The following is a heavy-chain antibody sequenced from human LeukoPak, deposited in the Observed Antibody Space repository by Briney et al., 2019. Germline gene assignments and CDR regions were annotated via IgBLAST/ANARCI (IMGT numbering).Heavy chain of an antibody. D-gene: IGHD3-10*01. CDR1: GFSLSTNY. CDR3: ARGPGMIPDS. V-gene: IGHV3-53*01. J-gene: IGHJ4*02. Sequence: GGSLRLSCAASGFSLSTNYMSCVRQAPGKGLEWVSLIYSGGITYYADSVKGRFTISRDNSKNTLYLQMNSLRAEDTAMYYCARGPGMIPDSWGQGTLVTVSS. CDR2: IYSGGIT.